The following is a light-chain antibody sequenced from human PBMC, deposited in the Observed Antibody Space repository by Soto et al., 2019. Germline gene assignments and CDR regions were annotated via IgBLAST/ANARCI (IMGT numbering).Light chain of an antibody. Sequence: DIQMTQSPSSLSASVGDSVTITCRASQAISNYLNWYQHKPGKAPKLLIHGANKLQSGVPSRFSGSRSGTDFILTIDSLRPEDVATYYCQQSYSTLRTFGQGTKVDIK. V-gene: IGKV1-39*01. CDR2: GAN. CDR1: QAISNY. J-gene: IGKJ1*01. CDR3: QQSYSTLRT.